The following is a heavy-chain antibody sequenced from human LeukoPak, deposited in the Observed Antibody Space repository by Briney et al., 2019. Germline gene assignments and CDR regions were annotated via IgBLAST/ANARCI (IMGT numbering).Heavy chain of an antibody. V-gene: IGHV3-30-3*01. CDR2: ISYDGSNK. Sequence: GKSLRLSCAVSGFTFTTYAMHWVRQAPGKGLEWVAVISYDGSNKYYADSVKGRFTITRDNSKNTLYLQMNSLRAEDTAVYYCAKAAYDFWSGYYNGGFDDYWGQGTLVTVSS. CDR3: AKAAYDFWSGYYNGGFDDY. CDR1: GFTFTTYA. D-gene: IGHD3-3*01. J-gene: IGHJ4*02.